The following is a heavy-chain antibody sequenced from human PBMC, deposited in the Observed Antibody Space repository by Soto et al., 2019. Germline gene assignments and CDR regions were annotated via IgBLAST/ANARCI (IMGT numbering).Heavy chain of an antibody. Sequence: QVQLVESGGGVVQPGRSLRLSCAASGFTFSNYGMHWVRQAPGKGLEWVALISYAGSNKYYADSVKGRFTISRDNSKNTLYLQSNGLRAEDTAVYYCAKDLGHGGRGAFDIWGQGTMVTVSS. CDR3: AKDLGHGGRGAFDI. CDR1: GFTFSNYG. D-gene: IGHD7-27*01. J-gene: IGHJ3*02. CDR2: ISYAGSNK. V-gene: IGHV3-30*18.